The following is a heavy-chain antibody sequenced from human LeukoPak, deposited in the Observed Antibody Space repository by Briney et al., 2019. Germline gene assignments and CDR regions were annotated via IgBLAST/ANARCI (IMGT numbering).Heavy chain of an antibody. J-gene: IGHJ4*02. V-gene: IGHV4-39*07. D-gene: IGHD1-26*01. CDR3: ARDGGLRVGATLDY. CDR2: IYYSGST. CDR1: GGSISSSSYY. Sequence: SETLSLTCTVSGGSISSSSYYWGWIRQPPGKGLEWIGSIYYSGSTYYNPSLKSRVTISVDTSKNQFSLKLSSVTAADTAVYYCARDGGLRVGATLDYWGQGTLVTVSS.